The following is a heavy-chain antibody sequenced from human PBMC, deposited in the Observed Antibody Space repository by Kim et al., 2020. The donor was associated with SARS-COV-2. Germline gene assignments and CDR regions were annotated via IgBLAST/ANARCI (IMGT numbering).Heavy chain of an antibody. J-gene: IGHJ4*02. CDR3: ARGIGAAFCGGDCYGF. V-gene: IGHV4-34*13. D-gene: IGHD2-21*02. Sequence: SLKSRVTISVDTSKNQFSLKLSSVTAADTAVYYCARGIGAAFCGGDCYGFWGQGTLVTVSS.